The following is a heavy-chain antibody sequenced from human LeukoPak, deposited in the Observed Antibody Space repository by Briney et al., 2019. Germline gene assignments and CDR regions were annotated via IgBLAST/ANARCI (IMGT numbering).Heavy chain of an antibody. CDR3: AKGPNYCDS. V-gene: IGHV3-74*01. J-gene: IGHJ4*02. CDR1: GFSFSNYW. Sequence: PGGSLRLSCAASGFSFSNYWMHWVRQAPGKGLVWVTRMNSDGSATYYADSVQGRFTIPRDNAKNTLYLQMNSLRAEDTAMYFCAKGPNYCDSWGQGTLVTASS. CDR2: MNSDGSAT.